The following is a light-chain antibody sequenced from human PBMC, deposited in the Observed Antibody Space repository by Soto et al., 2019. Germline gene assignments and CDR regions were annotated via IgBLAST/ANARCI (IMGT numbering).Light chain of an antibody. CDR1: QSISSW. J-gene: IGKJ2*01. Sequence: DIQMTQSPSTLSASVGDRVTITCRASQSISSWLAWYQQKPGKAPKLRIYKASSLESGVPSRFSGSGSGTEFTLTISSLQPDDFATYYCQQYNSYSLPFGQGTKLEIK. CDR2: KAS. CDR3: QQYNSYSLP. V-gene: IGKV1-5*03.